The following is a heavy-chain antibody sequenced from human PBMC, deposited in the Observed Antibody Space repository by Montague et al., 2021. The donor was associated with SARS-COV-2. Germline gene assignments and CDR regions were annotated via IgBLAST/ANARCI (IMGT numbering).Heavy chain of an antibody. J-gene: IGHJ5*02. D-gene: IGHD5-24*01. CDR2: IYYTGSR. Sequence: SDTLSLSCTVSGDFVSRGSSYWSWIRQPPGKGLEWIGYIYYTGSRKYNSSLKSRLTISVDTSKNQLSLKLNSVTAADTAVYYCARHARGEGYSSWFDPWGQGTLVTVSS. CDR1: GDFVSRGSSY. CDR3: ARHARGEGYSSWFDP. V-gene: IGHV4-61*01.